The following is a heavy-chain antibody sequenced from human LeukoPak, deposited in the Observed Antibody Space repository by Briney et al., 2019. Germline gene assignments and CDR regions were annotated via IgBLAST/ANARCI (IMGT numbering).Heavy chain of an antibody. V-gene: IGHV1-18*04. CDR1: GYIFNAYY. CDR3: ARDQGMATIKIDY. CDR2: ISAYNGNT. Sequence: VASVKVSCKASGYIFNAYYKHWVRQAPGQGLEWMGWISAYNGNTNYAQKLQGRVTMTTDTSTSTAYMELRSLRSDDTAVYYCARDQGMATIKIDYWGQGTLVTVSS. D-gene: IGHD5-24*01. J-gene: IGHJ4*02.